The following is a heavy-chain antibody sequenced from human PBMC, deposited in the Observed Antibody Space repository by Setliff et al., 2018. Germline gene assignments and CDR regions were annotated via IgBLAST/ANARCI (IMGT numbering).Heavy chain of an antibody. CDR1: GGSISSYY. Sequence: PSETLSLTCTVSGGSISSYYWSWIRQPAGKGLEWIGHIYIGGSANYNPSLKSRITISLDTSKSQFSLKLNSVTAADMAVYYCAREQWLDPPGYYYMDVWAKGTTVTVSS. V-gene: IGHV4-4*07. CDR2: IYIGGSA. D-gene: IGHD6-19*01. J-gene: IGHJ6*03. CDR3: AREQWLDPPGYYYMDV.